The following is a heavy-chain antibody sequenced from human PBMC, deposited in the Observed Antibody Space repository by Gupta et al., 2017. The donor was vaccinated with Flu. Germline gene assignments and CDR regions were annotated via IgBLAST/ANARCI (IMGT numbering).Heavy chain of an antibody. CDR1: GFTFSSYG. CDR3: ASIHDYGDYRGFYFDY. CDR2: IWYDGSNK. V-gene: IGHV3-33*01. J-gene: IGHJ4*02. D-gene: IGHD4-17*01. Sequence: QVQLVESGGGVVQPGRSLRLSCAASGFTFSSYGMHWVRQAPGKGLEWVAVIWYDGSNKYYADSVKGRFTISRDNSKNTRYLQMNSLRAEDTAVYYCASIHDYGDYRGFYFDYWGQGTLVTVSS.